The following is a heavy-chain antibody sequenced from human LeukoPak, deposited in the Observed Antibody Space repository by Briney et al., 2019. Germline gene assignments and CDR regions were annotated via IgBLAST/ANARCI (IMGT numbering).Heavy chain of an antibody. CDR1: GFTFSSYA. CDR2: ISGSGGST. V-gene: IGHV3-23*01. Sequence: GGSLRLSCAASGFTFSSYAMSWVRQAPGKGLEWVSAISGSGGSTYYADSVKGRFTISRDNSKNTLYLQMNSLRAEDTAVYYCARSPSYDYVWGTYRYTYYFDYWGQGTLVTVSS. J-gene: IGHJ4*02. CDR3: ARSPSYDYVWGTYRYTYYFDY. D-gene: IGHD3-16*02.